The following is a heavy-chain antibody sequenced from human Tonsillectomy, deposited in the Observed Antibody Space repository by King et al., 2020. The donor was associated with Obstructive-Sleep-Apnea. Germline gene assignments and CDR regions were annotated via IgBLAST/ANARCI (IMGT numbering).Heavy chain of an antibody. V-gene: IGHV4-34*01. D-gene: IGHD5-18*01. CDR2: INDSGST. J-gene: IGHJ4*02. Sequence: VQLQQWGAGLLKPSETLSLTCAVYGGSFSGYYWSWIRQPPGKGLEWIGEINDSGSTNYNPSLKSRVTISVDTSKNQFSVKMSSVTAADPAVYYCARGGYSYGYGYWGQGTLVTVSS. CDR1: GGSFSGYY. CDR3: ARGGYSYGYGY.